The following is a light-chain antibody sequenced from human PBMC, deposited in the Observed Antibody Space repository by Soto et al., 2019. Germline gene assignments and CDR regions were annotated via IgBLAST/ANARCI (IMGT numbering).Light chain of an antibody. CDR1: QSVVSSY. J-gene: IGKJ5*01. V-gene: IGKV3-20*01. CDR3: QQYGSSPQA. Sequence: EIVLTQSPGTLSLSPGERATLSCRASQSVVSSYLVWYQQKPGQAPRLLIYGASSRATGIPDRFSGSGSGTDFTLTISRLEPEDFAVYYCQQYGSSPQAFGQGTRLEIE. CDR2: GAS.